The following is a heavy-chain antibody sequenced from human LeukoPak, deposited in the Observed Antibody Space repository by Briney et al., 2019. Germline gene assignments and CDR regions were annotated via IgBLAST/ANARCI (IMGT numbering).Heavy chain of an antibody. V-gene: IGHV3-23*01. J-gene: IGHJ6*03. Sequence: PGGSLRLSCAASGFTFSSYAMSWVRQAPGKGLEWVSAISGSGGSTYYADSVKGRFTISRDNSKNTLYLQMNSLRAEDTTVYYCAKFGGVPNWNYVYYYMDVWGKGTTVTVSS. CDR1: GFTFSSYA. CDR3: AKFGGVPNWNYVYYYMDV. CDR2: ISGSGGST. D-gene: IGHD3-3*01.